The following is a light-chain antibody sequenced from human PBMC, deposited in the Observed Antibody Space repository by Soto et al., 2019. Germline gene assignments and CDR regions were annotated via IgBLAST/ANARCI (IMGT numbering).Light chain of an antibody. CDR1: QSVTKS. Sequence: EIVLTQSPGTLSLSPGERATLSCRASQSVTKSLAWYQQKPGQAPRLLIYGASSRATGIPDRFSGSGSGTDFTLTISRLEPEDFEVYYCHQYGGSPRTFGQGTKVDI. CDR3: HQYGGSPRT. CDR2: GAS. J-gene: IGKJ1*01. V-gene: IGKV3-20*01.